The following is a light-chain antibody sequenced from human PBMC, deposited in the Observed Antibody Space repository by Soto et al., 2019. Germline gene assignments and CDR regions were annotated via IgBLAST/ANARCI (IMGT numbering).Light chain of an antibody. V-gene: IGLV1-44*01. CDR1: SSNIGSNT. CDR2: TNN. CDR3: ATWDDTLNGRV. Sequence: QSVLTQPPSASGTPGQRVIISCSGSSSNIGSNTVNWYQQLPGTAPRLLIYTNNQRPSGVPDRFSGSKSGTSASLAISGLQSDDEADYYCATWDDTLNGRVFGGGTKLTVL. J-gene: IGLJ3*02.